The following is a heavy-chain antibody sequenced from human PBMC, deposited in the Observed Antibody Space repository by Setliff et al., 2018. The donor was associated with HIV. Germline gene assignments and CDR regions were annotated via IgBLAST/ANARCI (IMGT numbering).Heavy chain of an antibody. J-gene: IGHJ5*02. Sequence: HPGGSLRLSCAASGFTFDSYAMHWVRQAPGKGLEWVAVIWYDGRNEYYADSVKGRFTISRDNSKNTLYLQMNSLRAEDTAVYYCARDWSRYCSSTNCPPRGWFDPWGQGTLVTVSS. V-gene: IGHV3-33*08. CDR3: ARDWSRYCSSTNCPPRGWFDP. CDR2: IWYDGRNE. D-gene: IGHD2-2*01. CDR1: GFTFDSYA.